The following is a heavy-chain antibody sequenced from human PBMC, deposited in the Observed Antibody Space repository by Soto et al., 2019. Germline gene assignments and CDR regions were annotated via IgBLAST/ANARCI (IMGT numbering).Heavy chain of an antibody. CDR3: ARAPGADYYYDSSGYYLHY. V-gene: IGHV1-69*13. CDR1: GGTFSSYA. D-gene: IGHD3-22*01. J-gene: IGHJ4*02. CDR2: IIPIFGTA. Sequence: GASVKVSCKASGGTFSSYAISWVRQAPGQGLEWMGGIIPIFGTANYAQKFQGRVTITADESTSTAYMELSSLRSEDTAVYYCARAPGADYYYDSSGYYLHYWGQGTLVTVSS.